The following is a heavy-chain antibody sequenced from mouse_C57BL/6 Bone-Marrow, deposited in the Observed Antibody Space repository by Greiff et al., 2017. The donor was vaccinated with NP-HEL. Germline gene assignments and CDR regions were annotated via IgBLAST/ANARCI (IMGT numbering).Heavy chain of an antibody. CDR2: IYPGSGST. CDR3: ATELGRGDVDY. CDR1: GYTFTSYW. J-gene: IGHJ2*01. Sequence: QVQLKQPGAELVKPGASVKMSCKASGYTFTSYWITWVKQRPGQGLEWIGDIYPGSGSTNYNEKFKSKATLTVDTSASTAYMQLSSLTSEDSAVYYCATELGRGDVDYWGQGTTLTVSS. V-gene: IGHV1-55*01. D-gene: IGHD4-1*01.